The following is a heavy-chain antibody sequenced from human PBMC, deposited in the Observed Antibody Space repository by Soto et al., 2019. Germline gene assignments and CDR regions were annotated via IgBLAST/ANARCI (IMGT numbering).Heavy chain of an antibody. Sequence: PSETLSLTCAVYGVSFSGYYWSWIRQPPGKGLEWIGEINHSGSTNYNPSLKSRVTISVDTSKNQFSLKLSSVTAADTAVYYCAREDIVVGVAATTIRYNWFDPWGQGNLVTVSS. J-gene: IGHJ5*02. CDR1: GVSFSGYY. V-gene: IGHV4-34*01. CDR2: INHSGST. CDR3: AREDIVVGVAATTIRYNWFDP. D-gene: IGHD2-15*01.